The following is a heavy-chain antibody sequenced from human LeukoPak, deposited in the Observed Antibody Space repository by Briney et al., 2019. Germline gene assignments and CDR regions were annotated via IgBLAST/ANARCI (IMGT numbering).Heavy chain of an antibody. CDR3: ATRQEYCGGDCFTWFDP. J-gene: IGHJ5*02. Sequence: PGGSLRLSCTVSGFTFSTYAMSWARQAPGKGLEWVSGISGNSIGKYYADSVKGRFTISRDNPKNTLYLQMNSLRGEDTAIYYCATRQEYCGGDCFTWFDPWGQGTLVTVSS. D-gene: IGHD2-21*01. CDR2: ISGNSIGK. V-gene: IGHV3-23*01. CDR1: GFTFSTYA.